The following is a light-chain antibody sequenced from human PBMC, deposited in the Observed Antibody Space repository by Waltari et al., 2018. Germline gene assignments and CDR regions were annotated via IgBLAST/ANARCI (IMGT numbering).Light chain of an antibody. CDR1: SGHSSNV. CDR2: LNSDGSH. CDR3: ETGGHGTWV. Sequence: QLVVTQSPSASAPLGASVKLTCTLSSGHSSNVIAWLQQRPEKGRRYLMKLNSDGSHSKGDEIHDRFSASSSGAERYCTISSLQSDDEADYYCETGGHGTWVFGGGTKLTVL. V-gene: IGLV4-69*01. J-gene: IGLJ3*02.